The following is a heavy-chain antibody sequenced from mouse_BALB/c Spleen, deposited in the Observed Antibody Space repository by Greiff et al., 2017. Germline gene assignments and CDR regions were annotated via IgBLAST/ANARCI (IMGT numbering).Heavy chain of an antibody. CDR1: GYTFTSYY. D-gene: IGHD2-4*01. Sequence: VQLHQSGAELVKPGASVKLSCKASGYTFTSYYMYWVKQRPGQGLEWIGEINPSNGGTNFNEKFKSKATLTVDKSSSTAYMQLSSLTSEDSAVYYCTRSYYDYDGFAYWGQGTLVTVSA. CDR2: INPSNGGT. V-gene: IGHV1S81*02. CDR3: TRSYYDYDGFAY. J-gene: IGHJ3*01.